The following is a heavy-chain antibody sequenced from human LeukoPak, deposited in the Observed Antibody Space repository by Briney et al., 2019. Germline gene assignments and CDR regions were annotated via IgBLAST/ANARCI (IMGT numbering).Heavy chain of an antibody. Sequence: GGSLRLSCAASGFTFSSYAMSWVRQAPGKGLEWVSVISRNSGTIGYADSVKGRFTISRDNAKNSLYLQMNSLRAEDTALYYCAKQGAAADTGAVDIWGQGTMVTVSS. CDR2: ISRNSGTI. CDR1: GFTFSSYA. J-gene: IGHJ3*02. V-gene: IGHV3-9*01. D-gene: IGHD6-13*01. CDR3: AKQGAAADTGAVDI.